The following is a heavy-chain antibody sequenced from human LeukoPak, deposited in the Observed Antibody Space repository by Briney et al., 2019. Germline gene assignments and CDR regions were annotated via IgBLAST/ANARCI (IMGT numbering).Heavy chain of an antibody. J-gene: IGHJ6*03. Sequence: WASVKVSCKASGYTFTSHGISWVRQAPGQGLEWMGWISAYNGNTNYAQKLQGRVTMTTDTSTSTAYMELRSLRSDDTAVYYCARSDYYDSSGYYPSSHYYYYYMDVWGKGTTVTVSS. CDR2: ISAYNGNT. V-gene: IGHV1-18*01. CDR3: ARSDYYDSSGYYPSSHYYYYYMDV. CDR1: GYTFTSHG. D-gene: IGHD3-22*01.